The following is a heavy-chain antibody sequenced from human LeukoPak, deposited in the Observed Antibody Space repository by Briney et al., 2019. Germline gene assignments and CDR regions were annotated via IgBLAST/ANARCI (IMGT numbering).Heavy chain of an antibody. J-gene: IGHJ3*02. Sequence: GGSLRLSCAASGFTFSSYSMNWVRQAPGKGLEWVSYISSSSSTIYYADSVKGRFTISRDNAKNSLYLQMNSPRAEDTAVYYCATIYYDILTGYYVEAFDIWGQGTMVTVSS. V-gene: IGHV3-48*04. D-gene: IGHD3-9*01. CDR1: GFTFSSYS. CDR3: ATIYYDILTGYYVEAFDI. CDR2: ISSSSSTI.